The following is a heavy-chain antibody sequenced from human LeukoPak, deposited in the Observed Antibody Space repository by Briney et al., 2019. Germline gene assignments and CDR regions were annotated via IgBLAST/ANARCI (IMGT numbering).Heavy chain of an antibody. CDR3: ARVSGYYDSSGYYD. CDR2: ISAYNGNT. V-gene: IGHV1-18*01. J-gene: IGHJ4*02. D-gene: IGHD3-22*01. CDR1: GYTFTSYD. Sequence: ASVKVSCKASGYTFTSYDINWVRQATGQGLEWMGWISAYNGNTNYAQKLQGRVTMTTDTSTSTAYMELRSLRSDDTAVYYCARVSGYYDSSGYYDWGQGTLVTVSS.